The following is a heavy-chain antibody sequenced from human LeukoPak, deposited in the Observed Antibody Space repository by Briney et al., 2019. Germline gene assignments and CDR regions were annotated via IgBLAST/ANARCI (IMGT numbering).Heavy chain of an antibody. D-gene: IGHD5-18*01. CDR1: GGTFSSYA. CDR2: ISAYNGNT. CDR3: ARDPDTAMVSLLYYYYGMDV. V-gene: IGHV1-18*01. J-gene: IGHJ6*02. Sequence: GSSVKVSCKASGGTFSSYAISWVRQAPGQGLEWMGWISAYNGNTNYAQKLQGRVTMTTDTSTSTAYMELRSLRSDDTAVYYCARDPDTAMVSLLYYYYGMDVWGQGTTVTVSS.